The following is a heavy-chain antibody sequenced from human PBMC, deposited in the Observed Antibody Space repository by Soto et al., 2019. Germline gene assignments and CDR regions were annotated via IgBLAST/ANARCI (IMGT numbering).Heavy chain of an antibody. CDR1: GFNFSNYA. CDR3: AKNQGVELVPLATVDWFDP. J-gene: IGHJ5*02. CDR2: ISGSGFKK. Sequence: PGGSLRLSCAASGFNFSNYAMHWVRQAPGKGLEWISSISGSGFKKYYADSVKGRFTISRDNSKSTVYLELNNLSAEDTAVYHCAKNQGVELVPLATVDWFDPWGQGSVVTVSS. V-gene: IGHV3-23*01. D-gene: IGHD1-26*01.